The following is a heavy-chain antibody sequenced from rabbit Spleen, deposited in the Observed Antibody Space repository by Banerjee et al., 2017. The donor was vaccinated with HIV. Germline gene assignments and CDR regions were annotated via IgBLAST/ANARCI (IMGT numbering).Heavy chain of an antibody. CDR3: ARDLTGAIGWNFYL. V-gene: IGHV1S40*01. J-gene: IGHJ4*01. D-gene: IGHD7-1*01. CDR1: GFSFSSRFY. Sequence: QSLEESGGDLVKPGASLTLTCTASGFSFSSRFYMCWVRQAPGKGLEWIACINSNSGSTWYASWAKGQFTISKTSSTAVALQMTSLTAADTATYFCARDLTGAIGWNFYLWGQGTLVTV. CDR2: INSNSGST.